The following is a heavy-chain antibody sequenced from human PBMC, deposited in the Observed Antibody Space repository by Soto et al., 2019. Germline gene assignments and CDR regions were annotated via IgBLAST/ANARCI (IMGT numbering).Heavy chain of an antibody. V-gene: IGHV3-21*01. D-gene: IGHD7-27*01. Sequence: EVQLGESGGGLVKPGGSLRLSCAASGFTFSSYSMNWVRQAPGKGLEWVSSISSSSSYIYYADSVKGRFTISRDNAKNSLYLQMNSLRAEDTAVYYCARPWGHYYYYYYMDVWGKGTTVTVSS. J-gene: IGHJ6*03. CDR3: ARPWGHYYYYYYMDV. CDR1: GFTFSSYS. CDR2: ISSSSSYI.